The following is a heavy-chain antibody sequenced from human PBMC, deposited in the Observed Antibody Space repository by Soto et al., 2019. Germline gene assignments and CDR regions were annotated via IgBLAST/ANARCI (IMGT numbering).Heavy chain of an antibody. V-gene: IGHV3-23*01. J-gene: IGHJ3*02. CDR3: AKDLGPFTFGGVISSRAFDI. D-gene: IGHD3-16*01. CDR2: ISGSGGST. CDR1: GFTFSSYA. Sequence: GGSLRLSCAASGFTFSSYAMSWVRQAPGKGLEWVSAISGSGGSTYYADSVKGRFTISRDNSKNTLYLQMNSLRAEDTAVYYCAKDLGPFTFGGVISSRAFDIWGQGTMVTVSS.